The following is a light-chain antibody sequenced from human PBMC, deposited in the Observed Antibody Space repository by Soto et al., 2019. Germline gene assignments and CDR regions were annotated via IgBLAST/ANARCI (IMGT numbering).Light chain of an antibody. CDR1: QGISSY. CDR3: QQLNSNPYT. J-gene: IGKJ2*01. CDR2: AAS. V-gene: IGKV1-9*01. Sequence: DIQLTRSPSFLSASVGDRVTVTCRASQGISSYLAWYQQKPGKAPKLLIYAASTLQSGVPSRFSGSGSGTEFTLTISSLQPEDFATYYCQQLNSNPYTFGQGSKLEIK.